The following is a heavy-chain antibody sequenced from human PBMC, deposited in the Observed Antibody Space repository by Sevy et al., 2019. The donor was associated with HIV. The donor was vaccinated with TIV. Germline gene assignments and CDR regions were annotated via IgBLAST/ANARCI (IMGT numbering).Heavy chain of an antibody. CDR2: INWNGVGT. J-gene: IGHJ4*01. D-gene: IGHD2-21*02. Sequence: GGSLRLSCAASGLNFDDYGMSWVRQAPGKGLEWVSAINWNGVGTSYADSVKGRFTISRDNAKNSLYVQMNSLRAEDTALYYCARERSCGGDCYYFDYWGHGTLVTVSS. V-gene: IGHV3-20*04. CDR3: ARERSCGGDCYYFDY. CDR1: GLNFDDYG.